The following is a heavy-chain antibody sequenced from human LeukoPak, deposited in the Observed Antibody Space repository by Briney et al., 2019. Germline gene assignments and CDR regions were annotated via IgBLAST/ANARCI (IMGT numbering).Heavy chain of an antibody. J-gene: IGHJ4*02. CDR2: IYYSGST. D-gene: IGHD3-10*01. CDR3: ARGLGVRGVR. V-gene: IGHV4-39*07. Sequence: SETLSLTCSVLRDSIRSSNYYWGWIRQPPGKGLEWIGSIYYSGSTNYNPSLKSRVTISVDTSKNQFSLKLSSVTAADTAVYYCARGLGVRGVRWGQGTLVTVSS. CDR1: RDSIRSSNYY.